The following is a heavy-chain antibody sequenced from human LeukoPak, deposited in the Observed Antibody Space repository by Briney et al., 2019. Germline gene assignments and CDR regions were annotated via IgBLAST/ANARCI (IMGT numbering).Heavy chain of an antibody. J-gene: IGHJ6*02. CDR2: ISYDGSNK. CDR3: ARGGNRVAMSYYYYYDMDV. D-gene: IGHD5-18*01. CDR1: AITCTSYA. Sequence: GGSLRLSCRALAITCTSYAMPQVRQAPGKGLEWVAVISYDGSNKYYADSVKGRFTISRDNSKNTLYLQMNSLRAEDTAVFNCARGGNRVAMSYYYYYDMDVWGQGTTVTVSS. V-gene: IGHV3-30-3*01.